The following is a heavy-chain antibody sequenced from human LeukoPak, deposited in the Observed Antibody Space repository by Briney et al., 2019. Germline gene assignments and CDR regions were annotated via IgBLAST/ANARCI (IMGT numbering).Heavy chain of an antibody. CDR1: GITVSTNY. V-gene: IGHV3-23*01. Sequence: GGSLRLSCAVSGITVSTNYMSWVRQAPGKGLEWVSAISGSGGSTYYADSVKGRFTISRDNSKNTLYLQMNSLRAEDTAVYYCAKVRGQLWSYFDYWGQGTLVTVSS. J-gene: IGHJ4*02. D-gene: IGHD5-18*01. CDR3: AKVRGQLWSYFDY. CDR2: ISGSGGST.